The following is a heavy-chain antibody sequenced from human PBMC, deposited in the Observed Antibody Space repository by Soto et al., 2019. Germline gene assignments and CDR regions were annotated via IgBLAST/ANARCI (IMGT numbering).Heavy chain of an antibody. CDR1: WCNSINFG. Sequence: SLRLSWTAAWCNSINFGVRWIIKTQSKGLEWVAVVSHDGRNTHYADSVKGRFTISRDSSKNTVSLEMTSLRAEDTAVYYCTKGGRQWLVTSDFNYWGQGALVTVSS. D-gene: IGHD6-19*01. V-gene: IGHV3-30*18. CDR2: VSHDGRNT. J-gene: IGHJ4*02. CDR3: TKGGRQWLVTSDFNY.